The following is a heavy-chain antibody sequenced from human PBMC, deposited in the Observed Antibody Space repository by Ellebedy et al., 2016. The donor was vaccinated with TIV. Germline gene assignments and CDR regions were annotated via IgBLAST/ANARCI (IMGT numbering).Heavy chain of an antibody. J-gene: IGHJ6*02. Sequence: GESLKISCAASGFTFSSYSMNWVRQAPGKGLEWVSSISSSSSYIYYADSVKGRFTISRDNAKNSLYLQMNSLRAEDTAVYYYARDLGPWRDYYYGMDVWGQGTTVTVSS. CDR2: ISSSSSYI. CDR3: ARDLGPWRDYYYGMDV. D-gene: IGHD3-16*01. V-gene: IGHV3-21*01. CDR1: GFTFSSYS.